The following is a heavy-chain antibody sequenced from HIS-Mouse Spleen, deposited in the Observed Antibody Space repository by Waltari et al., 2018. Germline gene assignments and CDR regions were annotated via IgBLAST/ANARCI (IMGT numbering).Heavy chain of an antibody. Sequence: QLQLQESGPGLVKPSETLSLTCTVSGGSISSSSYYWGWIRQPPGKGLEWIGSIYYSGSPYYNPSLRRRVTISVDTSKNQFSLTLSSVTAADTAVYYCAREIPYSSSWYDWYFDLWGRGTLVTVSS. D-gene: IGHD6-13*01. CDR3: AREIPYSSSWYDWYFDL. J-gene: IGHJ2*01. CDR1: GGSISSSSYY. V-gene: IGHV4-39*07. CDR2: IYYSGSP.